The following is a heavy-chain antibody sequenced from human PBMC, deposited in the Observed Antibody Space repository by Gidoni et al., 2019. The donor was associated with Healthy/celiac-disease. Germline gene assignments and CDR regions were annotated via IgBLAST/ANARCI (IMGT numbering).Heavy chain of an antibody. CDR3: AKDQGYLGAVAGPGAFDI. CDR2: ISGSGGST. Sequence: EVQLVEFGGGLVQPGGSLRLSCAASGFTFSSYAMSWVRQAPGKGLEWVSAISGSGGSTYYADSVKGRFTISRDNSKNTLYLQMNSLRAEDTAVYYCAKDQGYLGAVAGPGAFDIWGQGTMVTVSS. J-gene: IGHJ3*02. V-gene: IGHV3-23*04. CDR1: GFTFSSYA. D-gene: IGHD6-19*01.